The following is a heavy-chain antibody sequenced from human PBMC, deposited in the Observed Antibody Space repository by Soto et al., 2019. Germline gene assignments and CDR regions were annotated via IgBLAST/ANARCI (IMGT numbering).Heavy chain of an antibody. CDR1: GGSFISNNW. V-gene: IGHV4-4*02. CDR3: ASRDPGTSVDY. J-gene: IGHJ4*02. Sequence: SETLSLTCAVSGGSFISNNWWTWVRQPPGQGLEWIGEIYRTGSTNYNPSLKSRVTISLDKSENQFSLKVTSLTAADTAVYYCASRDPGTSVDYWGQGTLVTV. D-gene: IGHD1-7*01. CDR2: IYRTGST.